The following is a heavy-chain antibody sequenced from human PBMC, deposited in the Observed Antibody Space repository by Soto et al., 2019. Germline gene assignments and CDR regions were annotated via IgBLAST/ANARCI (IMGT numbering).Heavy chain of an antibody. CDR2: IWYDGSDK. CDR3: ARDQGDG. J-gene: IGHJ4*02. CDR1: GFSFSSNG. Sequence: LRLSCAASGFSFSSNGMHWVRQAPGKGLEWVAVIWYDGSDKYYADSVKGRFTISRDNSKNTLYLQMNSLRAEDTAVYYCARDQGDGWGQGTLVTVSS. V-gene: IGHV3-33*01. D-gene: IGHD2-21*02.